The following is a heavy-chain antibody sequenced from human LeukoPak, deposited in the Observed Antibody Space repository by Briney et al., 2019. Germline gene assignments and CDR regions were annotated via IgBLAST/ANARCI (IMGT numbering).Heavy chain of an antibody. V-gene: IGHV1-69*13. CDR2: IIPVFGIT. D-gene: IGHD5-18*01. J-gene: IGHJ4*02. CDR3: AREVYSYGPFDY. CDR1: GGTFSRNA. Sequence: ASVKVSCKASGGTFSRNAISWVRQAPGQGLEWMGGIIPVFGITNYAQKFQGRVTITADESTSTAYMELSSLRSEDTAVYYCAREVYSYGPFDYWGQGTLVTVSS.